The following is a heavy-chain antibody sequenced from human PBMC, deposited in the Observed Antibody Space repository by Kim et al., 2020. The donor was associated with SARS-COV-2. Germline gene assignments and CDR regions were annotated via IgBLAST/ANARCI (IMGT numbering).Heavy chain of an antibody. D-gene: IGHD6-13*01. V-gene: IGHV4-59*09. J-gene: IGHJ4*02. CDR3: ARGAIAATGGPRY. Sequence: YTPSPKSRVTISVDTSKNQFSLKLSSVTAADTAVYYCARGAIAATGGPRYWGQGTLVTVSS.